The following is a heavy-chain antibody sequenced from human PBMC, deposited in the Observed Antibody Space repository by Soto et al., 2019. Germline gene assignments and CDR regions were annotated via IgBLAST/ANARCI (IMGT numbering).Heavy chain of an antibody. CDR2: INPNSGDT. CDR1: GYTFTAYY. V-gene: IGHV1-2*02. J-gene: IGHJ4*02. D-gene: IGHD2-21*01. CDR3: ARRGDRTLGYFDN. Sequence: GASVNVSCKTSGYTFTAYYMHWVRQAPGQGLEWMGWINPNSGDTNYAQKFLGRVTMTRETSITTAHMELSSLRSDDTAVYYCARRGDRTLGYFDNWGQGALVTVSS.